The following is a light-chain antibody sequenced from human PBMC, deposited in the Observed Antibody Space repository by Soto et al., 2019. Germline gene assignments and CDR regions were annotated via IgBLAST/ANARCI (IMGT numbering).Light chain of an antibody. CDR3: QQVNSFPFT. V-gene: IGKV1-12*01. Sequence: DIQMTQSPSSVSASIGDRLIITCRASQGISNWLAWYQQKPGEVPQLLIYAVSSLQTGVPSRFSGSGSGTDFTLTISILQPEDFGTYYCQQVNSFPFTFGGGTKVEI. J-gene: IGKJ4*01. CDR2: AVS. CDR1: QGISNW.